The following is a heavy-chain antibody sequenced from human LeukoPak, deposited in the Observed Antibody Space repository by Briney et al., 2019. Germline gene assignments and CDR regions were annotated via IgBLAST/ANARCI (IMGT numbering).Heavy chain of an antibody. V-gene: IGHV4-34*01. CDR1: GGSFSGYY. CDR3: ASWYYDFWSGYFCGFDP. J-gene: IGHJ5*02. CDR2: INHSGST. D-gene: IGHD3-3*01. Sequence: SETLSLTCAVYGGSFSGYYWSWIRQPPGKGLEWIGEINHSGSTNYNPSLKSRVTISVDTSKNQFSLKLSSVTAADTAVYYCASWYYDFWSGYFCGFDPWGQGTLVTVSS.